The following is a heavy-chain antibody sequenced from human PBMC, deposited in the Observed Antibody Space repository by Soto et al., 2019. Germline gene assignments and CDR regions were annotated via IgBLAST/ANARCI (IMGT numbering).Heavy chain of an antibody. CDR3: ARVPTGKYGVWTY. V-gene: IGHV3-74*01. Sequence: EEQLVESGGGLVQPGGSLRLSCAASGFTFTSYWMHWVRHAPGKGLVWVSRINPGGSITAYADSVKGRFTISRDNAKNTLYLQMNSLRGDDTAVYYCARVPTGKYGVWTYWGQGTLVTVFS. J-gene: IGHJ4*02. CDR2: INPGGSIT. CDR1: GFTFTSYW. D-gene: IGHD2-8*01.